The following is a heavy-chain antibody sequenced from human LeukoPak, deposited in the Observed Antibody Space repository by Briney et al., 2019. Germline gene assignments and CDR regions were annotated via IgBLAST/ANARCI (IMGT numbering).Heavy chain of an antibody. CDR1: GYTFTSHG. J-gene: IGHJ4*02. V-gene: IGHV1-18*01. CDR3: ARDRPVMITFGGVIIAAY. Sequence: ASVKVSCKASGYTFTSHGINWLRQAPGQGLEWMGWVSGYNGNTDYAQKFKGRVTMTTDRSTNTVYMELWSLRSDDTAVYYCARDRPVMITFGGVIIAAYWGQGTLVSVSS. D-gene: IGHD3-16*02. CDR2: VSGYNGNT.